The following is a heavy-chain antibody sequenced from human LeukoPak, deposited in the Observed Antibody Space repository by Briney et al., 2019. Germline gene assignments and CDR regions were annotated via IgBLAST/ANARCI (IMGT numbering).Heavy chain of an antibody. D-gene: IGHD4-17*01. V-gene: IGHV3-9*01. CDR3: TKVGGVTSGPFDY. Sequence: RSLRLSCVASGFTFDDYAIHWVRQAPGKGLEWVSGINWNSGSIGYADSVKGRFTISRDNAKNSLYLQMNSLRAEDTALYYCTKVGGVTSGPFDYWGQGTLVTVSS. CDR2: INWNSGSI. J-gene: IGHJ4*02. CDR1: GFTFDDYA.